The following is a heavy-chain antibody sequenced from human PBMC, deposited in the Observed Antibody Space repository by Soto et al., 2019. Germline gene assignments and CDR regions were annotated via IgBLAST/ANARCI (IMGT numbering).Heavy chain of an antibody. V-gene: IGHV2-26*01. D-gene: IGHD3-10*01. CDR3: ARVWGGSPYYYPIDG. CDR1: GFSLTNNKMG. Sequence: QVTLKESDPVLVKPTETLTLTCIVSGFSLTNNKMGVSWIRQPPGKALEWLANIFSDDEKSYSTSLNSRLTISQETSKSQVVLNVTNLGPVDTATYYCARVWGGSPYYYPIDGWGRGTTVTVSS. J-gene: IGHJ6*02. CDR2: IFSDDEK.